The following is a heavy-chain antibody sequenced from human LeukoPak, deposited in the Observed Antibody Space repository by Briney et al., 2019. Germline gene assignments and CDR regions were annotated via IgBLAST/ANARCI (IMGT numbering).Heavy chain of an antibody. CDR1: GGSISSYY. CDR3: ARGLRPDY. V-gene: IGHV4-59*12. Sequence: PSEILSLTCTVSGGSISSYYLSWIREPPGKGLEWIGYIYYSGSTNYNPSLKSRVTISVDTSKNQFSLKLSSVTAADTAVYYCARGLRPDYWGQGTLVTVSS. D-gene: IGHD6-6*01. J-gene: IGHJ4*02. CDR2: IYYSGST.